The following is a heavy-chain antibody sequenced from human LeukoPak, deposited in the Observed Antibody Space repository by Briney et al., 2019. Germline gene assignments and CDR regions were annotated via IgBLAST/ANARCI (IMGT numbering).Heavy chain of an antibody. CDR1: GGSISSGSYY. CDR3: ARGGYSFDY. CDR2: IYTSGST. Sequence: MPSQTLSLTCTVSGGSISSGSYYWSWIRQPAGKGLEWIGRIYTSGSTNYNPSLKSRVTISVDTSKNQFSPKLSSVTAADTAVYYCARGGYSFDYWGQGTLVTVSS. J-gene: IGHJ4*02. V-gene: IGHV4-61*02.